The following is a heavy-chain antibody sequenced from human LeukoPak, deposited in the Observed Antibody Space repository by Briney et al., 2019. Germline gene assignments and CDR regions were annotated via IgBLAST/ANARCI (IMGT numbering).Heavy chain of an antibody. CDR2: ISGSGGST. CDR1: GFTFSSYA. CDR3: AKVSGSYFYY. J-gene: IGHJ4*03. Sequence: GGSLKLSCAASGFTFSSYAMSWVRQAPGKGLEWVSAISGSGGSTYYADSVKGRLTISRDNSKNTLYLQMNSLRAEDTAVYYCAKVSGSYFYYWGQGTLVTVSS. V-gene: IGHV3-23*01. D-gene: IGHD1-26*01.